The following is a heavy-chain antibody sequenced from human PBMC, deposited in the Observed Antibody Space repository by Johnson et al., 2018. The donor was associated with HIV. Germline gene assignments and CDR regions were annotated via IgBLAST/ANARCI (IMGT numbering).Heavy chain of an antibody. D-gene: IGHD3-3*01. J-gene: IGHJ3*02. CDR1: GFTFDDYG. V-gene: IGHV3-20*04. CDR2: INWNGGST. Sequence: VQLVEFGGGVVRPGGSLRLSCAASGFTFDDYGMSWVRQAPGKGLEWVSGINWNGGSTGYADSVKGRFTISRDNAKNSLYLQMNSLRAEDTAVDYCVGGRWSTYYGAFDIWGQGTMVTVSS. CDR3: VGGRWSTYYGAFDI.